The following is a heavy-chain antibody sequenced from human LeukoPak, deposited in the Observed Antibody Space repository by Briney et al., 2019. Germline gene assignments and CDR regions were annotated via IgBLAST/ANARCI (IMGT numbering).Heavy chain of an antibody. D-gene: IGHD6-13*01. CDR3: AKDLSIAAHIFDY. V-gene: IGHV3-30*02. J-gene: IGHJ4*02. CDR2: IRYDGSNK. CDR1: GFTFSSYG. Sequence: GGSLXLSCAASGFTFSSYGMHWVRQAPGKGREGVAFIRYDGSNKYYADSVKGRFTISRDNSKNTLYLQMNSLRAEDTAVYYCAKDLSIAAHIFDYWGQGTLVTVSS.